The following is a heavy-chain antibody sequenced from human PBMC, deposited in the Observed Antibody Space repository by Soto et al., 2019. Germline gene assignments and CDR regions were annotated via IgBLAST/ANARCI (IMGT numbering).Heavy chain of an antibody. CDR2: ISGSGGST. D-gene: IGHD3-22*01. Sequence: GGSLRPSCAASGFTFTSYAMSWVRQAPGKGLEWVPAISGSGGSTYYADSVKGRFTISRDSSKNTLYLQMHSLRAEDTAVYYCAKDLDSGRYYYVAFDYWGQGTLVTVSS. CDR1: GFTFTSYA. J-gene: IGHJ4*02. CDR3: AKDLDSGRYYYVAFDY. V-gene: IGHV3-23*01.